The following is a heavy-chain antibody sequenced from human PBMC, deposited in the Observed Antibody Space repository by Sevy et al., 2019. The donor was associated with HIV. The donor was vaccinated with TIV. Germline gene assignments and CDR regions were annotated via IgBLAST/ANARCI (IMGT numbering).Heavy chain of an antibody. CDR1: GGSITTTDYY. J-gene: IGHJ3*01. CDR2: IRYSGRT. D-gene: IGHD3-16*01. Sequence: SETLSLTCTVSGGSITTTDYYWSWIRQSPRKGLEWIGYIRYSGRTYYNPSLKSRVTMSVDTSRNQFSLRLNSVTATYTAVYYCARGVGGPGVMITFGGVKYAFDFWGQGRTVTVSS. V-gene: IGHV4-30-4*01. CDR3: ARGVGGPGVMITFGGVKYAFDF.